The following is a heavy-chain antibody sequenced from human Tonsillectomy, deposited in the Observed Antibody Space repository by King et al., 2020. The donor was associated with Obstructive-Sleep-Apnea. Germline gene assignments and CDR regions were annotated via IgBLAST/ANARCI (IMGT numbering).Heavy chain of an antibody. CDR1: GGSISSSSYY. D-gene: IGHD3-10*01. CDR2: IYYSGST. V-gene: IGHV4-39*07. Sequence: QLQESGPGLVKPSETLSLTCTVSGGSISSSSYYWGWIRQPPGKGLEWIGSIYYSGSTYYNPSLKSRVTISVDTSKNQFSLKLSSFTAADTAVYYCASVPNYYGSGSYFDYWGQGTLVTVSS. CDR3: ASVPNYYGSGSYFDY. J-gene: IGHJ4*02.